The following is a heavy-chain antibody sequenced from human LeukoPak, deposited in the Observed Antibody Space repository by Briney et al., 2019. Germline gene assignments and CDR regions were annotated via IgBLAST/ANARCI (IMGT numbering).Heavy chain of an antibody. Sequence: EASVKVSCKASGYTFTSYAMNWVRQAPGQGLEWMGWINTNTGNPTYAQGFTGRFVFSLDTSVSTAYLQISSLKAEDTAVYYCARVREPTVTTILVWFDPWGQGTLVTVSS. CDR3: ARVREPTVTTILVWFDP. D-gene: IGHD4-17*01. J-gene: IGHJ5*02. CDR2: INTNTGNP. V-gene: IGHV7-4-1*02. CDR1: GYTFTSYA.